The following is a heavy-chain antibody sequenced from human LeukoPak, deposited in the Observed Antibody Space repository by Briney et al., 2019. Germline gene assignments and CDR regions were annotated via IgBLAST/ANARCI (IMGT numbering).Heavy chain of an antibody. D-gene: IGHD6-13*01. CDR3: ARGRAAAGTDY. J-gene: IGHJ4*02. CDR2: INNSGST. V-gene: IGHV4-34*01. CDR1: GGSFSGYY. Sequence: SETLSLTCAVYGGSFSGYYWSWIRQPPGKGLEWIGEINNSGSTNYNPSLKSRVTISVDTSKNQFSLKLSSVTAADTAVYYWARGRAAAGTDYWGQGTLLTVSS.